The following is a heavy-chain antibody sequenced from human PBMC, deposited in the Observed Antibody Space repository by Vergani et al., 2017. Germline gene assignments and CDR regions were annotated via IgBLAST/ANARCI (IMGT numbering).Heavy chain of an antibody. CDR1: GFTFSSYA. Sequence: EVQLVESGGGLVQPGGSLRLSCAASGFTFSSYAMHWVRQAPGKGLEYVSAISSNGGTTFYANSGKVRFTISRDNSKNTLYLQMGSLRAEDMAVYYCARDSTMVRGVIITTLGYWGQGTLVTVSS. CDR3: ARDSTMVRGVIITTLGY. J-gene: IGHJ4*02. D-gene: IGHD3-10*01. CDR2: ISSNGGTT. V-gene: IGHV3-64*01.